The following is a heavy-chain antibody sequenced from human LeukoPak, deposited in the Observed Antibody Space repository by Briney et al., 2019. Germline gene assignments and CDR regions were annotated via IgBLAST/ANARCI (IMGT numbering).Heavy chain of an antibody. J-gene: IGHJ5*02. CDR3: ATRAQVTQDIVVVPAAMPGWFDP. Sequence: SQTLSLTCAISGDSVSSNSAAWNWIRQSPSRGLEWLGRTYYRSKWYNDYAVSVKSRITINPDTSKNQFSLKLSSVTAADTAVYYCATRAQVTQDIVVVPAAMPGWFDPWGQGTLVTVSS. V-gene: IGHV6-1*01. CDR2: TYYRSKWYN. CDR1: GDSVSSNSAA. D-gene: IGHD2-2*01.